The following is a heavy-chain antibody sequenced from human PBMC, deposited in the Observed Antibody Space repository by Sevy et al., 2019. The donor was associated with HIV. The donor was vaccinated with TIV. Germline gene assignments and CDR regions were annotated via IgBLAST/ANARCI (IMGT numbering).Heavy chain of an antibody. CDR3: AREVDTAMDYYYYYYMDV. CDR1: GGSISSYY. CDR2: IYNSGST. Sequence: SETLSLTCTVSGGSISSYYWSWIRQPPGKGLEWIGYIYNSGSTNYNPSLKSRVTISVDTSKNQFSLKLSSVTAADTAVYYCAREVDTAMDYYYYYYMDVWGKGTTVTVSS. D-gene: IGHD5-18*01. V-gene: IGHV4-59*01. J-gene: IGHJ6*03.